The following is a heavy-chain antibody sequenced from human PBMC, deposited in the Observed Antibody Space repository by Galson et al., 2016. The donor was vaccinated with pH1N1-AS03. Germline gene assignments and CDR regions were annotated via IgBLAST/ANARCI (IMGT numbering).Heavy chain of an antibody. CDR3: ASAGYHTPGYHY. J-gene: IGHJ4*02. CDR2: VHYSGTT. Sequence: LSLTCAVSGGSMTSPDWWTWVRQPPGKGLEWIGEVHYSGTTSYNPSLNSRVTMSIDKSNNQFSLNLGSVTAADTAVDFCASAGYHTPGYHYWGQGALVTVSS. CDR1: GGSMTSPDW. D-gene: IGHD3-16*02. V-gene: IGHV4-4*01.